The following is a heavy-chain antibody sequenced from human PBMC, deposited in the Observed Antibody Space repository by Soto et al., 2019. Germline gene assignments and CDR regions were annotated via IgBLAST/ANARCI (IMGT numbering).Heavy chain of an antibody. CDR3: ARDFLVLGYCSGGSCYSGRYYYYDMDV. CDR2: ISAYNGNT. V-gene: IGHV1-18*01. Sequence: ASVKVSCKASGYTFTSYGISWVRQAPGQGLEWMGWISAYNGNTNYAQKLQGRVTMTTDTSTSTAYMELRSLRSDDTAVYYCARDFLVLGYCSGGSCYSGRYYYYDMDVWGQGTTVTVSS. D-gene: IGHD2-15*01. J-gene: IGHJ6*02. CDR1: GYTFTSYG.